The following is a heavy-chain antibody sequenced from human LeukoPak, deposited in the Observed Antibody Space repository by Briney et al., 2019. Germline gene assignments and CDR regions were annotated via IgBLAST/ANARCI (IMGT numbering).Heavy chain of an antibody. Sequence: GGSLRLSCAASVFTFSGYWMHWVRQALGKGLIWVSRINTDGRSTTYADSVKGGFPISRDNAKNTLYLQMNSLRAEDTAVYYCARVAADGYSSSWIDYWGQGTLVTVSS. D-gene: IGHD6-13*01. V-gene: IGHV3-74*01. CDR2: INTDGRST. CDR1: VFTFSGYW. J-gene: IGHJ4*02. CDR3: ARVAADGYSSSWIDY.